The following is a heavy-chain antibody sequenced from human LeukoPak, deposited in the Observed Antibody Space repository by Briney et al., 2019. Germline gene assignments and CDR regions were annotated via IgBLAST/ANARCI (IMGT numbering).Heavy chain of an antibody. J-gene: IGHJ6*03. CDR2: ISWDGGTT. CDR3: SRGQLVDYYFYHMDV. CDR1: GFNVNSNY. D-gene: IGHD1-1*01. Sequence: SGGSLRLSCAASGFNVNSNYMSWVRQAPGKGLEWVSLISWDGGTTYYADSVKGRFTISRDNSKNSLYLQMNSLRAEDTAFYYCSRGQLVDYYFYHMDVWGKGTTVTVSS. V-gene: IGHV3-43D*03.